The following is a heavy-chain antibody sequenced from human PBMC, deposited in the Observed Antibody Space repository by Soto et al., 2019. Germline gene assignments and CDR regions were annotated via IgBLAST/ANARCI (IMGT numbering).Heavy chain of an antibody. CDR3: ARASAQYYSGTYEGGYYSFDS. D-gene: IGHD3-10*01. CDR2: IYSTENT. CDR1: GGSVSSNSYS. V-gene: IGHV4-39*07. J-gene: IGHJ4*02. Sequence: SETLSLTCTVSGGSVSSNSYSWGWIRQSPGKGLEWIGIIYSTENTYYNPSLLSRVTISVDTSKNEFFLELSSVTAADTAVYYCARASAQYYSGTYEGGYYSFDSWGQGTPVTVSS.